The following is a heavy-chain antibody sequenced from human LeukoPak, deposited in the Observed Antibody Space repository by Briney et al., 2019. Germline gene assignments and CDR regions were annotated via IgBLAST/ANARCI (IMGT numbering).Heavy chain of an antibody. V-gene: IGHV4-39*01. CDR2: IYYSGST. J-gene: IGHJ5*02. Sequence: SETLSLTCTVSGGSISSSSYYWGWIRQPPGKGLEWIGSIYYSGSTYYNPSLKSRVTISVDTSKNQFSLKLSSVTAADTAVYYCARRRGDSSSWSPWFDPWGQGTLVTVSS. D-gene: IGHD6-13*01. CDR1: GGSISSSSYY. CDR3: ARRRGDSSSWSPWFDP.